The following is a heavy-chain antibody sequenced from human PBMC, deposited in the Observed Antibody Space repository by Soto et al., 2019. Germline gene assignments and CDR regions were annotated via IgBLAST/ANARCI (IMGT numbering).Heavy chain of an antibody. V-gene: IGHV3-7*01. CDR1: GFSISTYW. CDR3: ARGHSAPDY. CDR2: IIEDGSEK. J-gene: IGHJ4*02. Sequence: EVQLVESGGGLVQPGGSLRLSCSVSGFSISTYWMSWVRQSPGKGLEWVANIIEDGSEKQYVDSVKGRFTISRDNAKNSGFLKMNGLRAEDTAVYYCARGHSAPDYWGQGTLVTVSS.